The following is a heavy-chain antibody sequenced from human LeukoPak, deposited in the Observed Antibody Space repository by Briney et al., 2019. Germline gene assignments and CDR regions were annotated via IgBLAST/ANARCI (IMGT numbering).Heavy chain of an antibody. J-gene: IGHJ3*02. CDR2: IYYIGGT. CDR1: GGSISGGGYY. D-gene: IGHD6-13*01. V-gene: IGHV4-31*02. Sequence: SETLSLTCTVSGGSISGGGYYWRWIRHHPGKGLEWSEYIYYIGGTYSNPCPKSRVTLSLDTSKNQFSLKRSSVTAADTAVYYSARVRIAAAVSWAFDIWGQGTLVTVSS. CDR3: ARVRIAAAVSWAFDI.